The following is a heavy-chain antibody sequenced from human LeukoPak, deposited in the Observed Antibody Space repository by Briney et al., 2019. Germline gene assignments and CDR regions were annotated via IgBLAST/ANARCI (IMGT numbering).Heavy chain of an antibody. CDR3: TTDSGSYYSPFDY. CDR1: GFTFSNAW. D-gene: IGHD1-26*01. CDR2: IKSKTDGGTT. J-gene: IGHJ4*02. Sequence: GGSLRLSCAASGFTFSNAWMSWVRQAPGKGLEWVGRIKSKTDGGTTDYAAPVKGRFTISRDDSKNTLYLQMNSLKTEDTAVYYCTTDSGSYYSPFDYWGQGTLVTVSS. V-gene: IGHV3-15*01.